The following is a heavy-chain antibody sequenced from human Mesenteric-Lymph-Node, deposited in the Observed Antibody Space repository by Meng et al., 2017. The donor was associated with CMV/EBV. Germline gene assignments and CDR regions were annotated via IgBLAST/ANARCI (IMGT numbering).Heavy chain of an antibody. Sequence: GESLKISCAASGFTFSSYAMSWVRQAPGKGLEWVSAISGSGGSTYYADSVKGRFTISRDNSKNTLYLQMNSLRADDTAVYYCAKEGGNPDIVFDYWGQGTLVTVSS. J-gene: IGHJ4*02. D-gene: IGHD2-15*01. V-gene: IGHV3-23*01. CDR1: GFTFSSYA. CDR2: ISGSGGST. CDR3: AKEGGNPDIVFDY.